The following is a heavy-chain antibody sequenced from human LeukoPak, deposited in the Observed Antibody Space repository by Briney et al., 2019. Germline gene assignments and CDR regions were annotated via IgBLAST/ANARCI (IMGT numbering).Heavy chain of an antibody. Sequence: GGSLRLSCAASGFTFSSYSMNWVRQAPGKGLEWVSSISSSSSYIYYADSVKGRFTISRDNAKNSLYLQMNSLRAEDTAVYYCARDPRNNQTYYYYYMDVWGKGTTVTVSS. V-gene: IGHV3-21*01. CDR1: GFTFSSYS. J-gene: IGHJ6*03. D-gene: IGHD1/OR15-1a*01. CDR2: ISSSSSYI. CDR3: ARDPRNNQTYYYYYMDV.